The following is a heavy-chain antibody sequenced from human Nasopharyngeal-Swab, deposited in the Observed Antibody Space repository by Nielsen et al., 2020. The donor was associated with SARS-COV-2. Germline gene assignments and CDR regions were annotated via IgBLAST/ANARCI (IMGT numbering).Heavy chain of an antibody. CDR2: IYFSGST. CDR1: NGSINSYY. D-gene: IGHD3-16*02. V-gene: IGHV4-59*13. J-gene: IGHJ6*02. Sequence: SETLSLTCTVSNGSINSYYWSWIRQPPGKGLEWIGYIYFSGSTSYNPPLKSRVTMSVDTSKNQFSLNLTSVTAADTAVYYCARVALGSYLRGRGMDVWGQGTTVTVSS. CDR3: ARVALGSYLRGRGMDV.